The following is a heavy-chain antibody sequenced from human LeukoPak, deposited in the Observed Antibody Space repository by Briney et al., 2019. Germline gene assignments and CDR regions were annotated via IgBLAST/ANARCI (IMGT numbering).Heavy chain of an antibody. Sequence: GASVKVSCKASGYTFTGYYMHWVRQAPGQGLEWMGRINPNSGSTNYAQKFQGRVTMTRDTSISTAYMELSRLRSDDTAVYYCARDQRATYYYDSSGYYYDYWGQGTLVTVSS. CDR1: GYTFTGYY. CDR2: INPNSGST. D-gene: IGHD3-22*01. CDR3: ARDQRATYYYDSSGYYYDY. V-gene: IGHV1-2*06. J-gene: IGHJ4*02.